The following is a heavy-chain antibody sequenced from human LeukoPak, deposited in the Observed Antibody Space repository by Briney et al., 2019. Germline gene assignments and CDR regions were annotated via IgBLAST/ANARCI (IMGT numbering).Heavy chain of an antibody. CDR1: GFTFSSDS. V-gene: IGHV3-21*01. J-gene: IGHJ6*04. CDR3: AAPRGCSGDYGMDV. D-gene: IGHD5-12*01. CDR2: ISSRSSYI. Sequence: GGSLRLSCAASGFTFSSDSMNWVRQAPGKGLEWVSSISSRSSYIYYADSVEGRFKVSRANAKNSLYLKMNSLRAEDTAVYYCAAPRGCSGDYGMDVWGKGTTVTVSS.